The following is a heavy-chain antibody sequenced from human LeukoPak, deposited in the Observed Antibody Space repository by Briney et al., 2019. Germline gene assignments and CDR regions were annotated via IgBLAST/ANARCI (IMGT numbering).Heavy chain of an antibody. J-gene: IGHJ4*02. D-gene: IGHD2-2*01. CDR3: AREYCSSTSCLHDY. Sequence: PGRSLRLSCAASGFTFSSYAMHWVRQAPGKGLEWVAVISYDGSNKYYADSVKGRFTISRDNSKNTLYLQMNSLRAEDTAVYYCAREYCSSTSCLHDYWGQGTLVTVSS. CDR2: ISYDGSNK. V-gene: IGHV3-30-3*01. CDR1: GFTFSSYA.